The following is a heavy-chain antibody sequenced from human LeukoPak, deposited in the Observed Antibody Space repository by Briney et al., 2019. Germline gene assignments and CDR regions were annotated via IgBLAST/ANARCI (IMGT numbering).Heavy chain of an antibody. CDR1: GYTFTSYG. Sequence: ASVKVSCKASGYTFTSYGISWVRQAPGQGLEWMGWISAYNGNTNYAQKLQGRVTMTTDTSTSTAYMELRSLRSDDTAVYYYACLTTVTTVTGTNDFDYWGQGTLVTVSS. CDR2: ISAYNGNT. D-gene: IGHD4-11*01. V-gene: IGHV1-18*01. CDR3: ACLTTVTTVTGTNDFDY. J-gene: IGHJ4*02.